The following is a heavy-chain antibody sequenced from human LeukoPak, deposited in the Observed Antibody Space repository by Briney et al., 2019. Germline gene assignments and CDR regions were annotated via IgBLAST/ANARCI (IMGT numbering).Heavy chain of an antibody. V-gene: IGHV4-4*07. CDR2: IYTSGST. CDR1: GGSISSYY. Sequence: SETLSLTCTVSGGSISSYYWSWIRQPAGKGLEWIGRIYTSGSTNYNPSLKSRVTMSVDTPKNQFSLKLSSVTAADTAVYYCARDEAVLHPNSDAFDIWGQGTMVTASS. CDR3: ARDEAVLHPNSDAFDI. J-gene: IGHJ3*02. D-gene: IGHD4/OR15-4a*01.